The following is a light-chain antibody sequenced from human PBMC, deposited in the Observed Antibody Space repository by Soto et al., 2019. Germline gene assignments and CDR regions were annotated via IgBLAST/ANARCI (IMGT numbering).Light chain of an antibody. Sequence: QTVVTQEPSFSVSPGGTVTLTCGLSSGSVSTSYYPSWYQQTPGQAPRTLIYSTNTRSSGVPDRFSGSILGNKAALTITGLQAEDEADYYCQSYDSSLSAHVVFGGGTKLTVL. CDR2: STN. V-gene: IGLV8-61*01. J-gene: IGLJ2*01. CDR3: QSYDSSLSAHVV. CDR1: SGSVSTSYY.